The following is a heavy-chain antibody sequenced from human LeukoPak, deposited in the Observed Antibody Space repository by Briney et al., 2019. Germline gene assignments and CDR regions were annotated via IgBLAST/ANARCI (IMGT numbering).Heavy chain of an antibody. Sequence: GGSLRLSGAASGFTFSKMNWVRQAPGKGLEWGSYISSSGSTIYYADSVKGRFTISRDNAKNSLYLQMNSLRAEDTAVYYCARDRVGPTMVRGVSTYYFDYWGQGTLVTVSS. CDR2: ISSSGSTI. CDR3: ARDRVGPTMVRGVSTYYFDY. J-gene: IGHJ4*02. D-gene: IGHD3-10*01. CDR1: GFTFSK. V-gene: IGHV3-48*03.